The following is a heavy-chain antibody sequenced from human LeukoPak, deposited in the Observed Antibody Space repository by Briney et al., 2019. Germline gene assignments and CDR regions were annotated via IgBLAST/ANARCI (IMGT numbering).Heavy chain of an antibody. Sequence: GGSLRLSCVASGFTFSSYSMNWVRQAPGKGLEWVSYISSTSSPIYYWDSVKGRFTISRDNAKNSLYLQMNSLRAEDTAVYYCARSPYFYDSSGLHFDYWGQGILVTVSS. D-gene: IGHD3-22*01. CDR3: ARSPYFYDSSGLHFDY. J-gene: IGHJ4*02. CDR1: GFTFSSYS. CDR2: ISSTSSPI. V-gene: IGHV3-48*01.